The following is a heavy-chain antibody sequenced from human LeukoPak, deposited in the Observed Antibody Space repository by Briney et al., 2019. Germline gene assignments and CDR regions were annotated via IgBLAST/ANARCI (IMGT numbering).Heavy chain of an antibody. Sequence: GGSLRLSCAASGFTFSDYYMSWIRQAPGKGLEWVSYISSSGSTIYYADSVKGRFSISRDNAKNSLYLQMNSLRAEDTAVYYCARDIENYAYYYGMDVWGQGTTVTVSS. CDR1: GFTFSDYY. CDR3: ARDIENYAYYYGMDV. J-gene: IGHJ6*02. CDR2: ISSSGSTI. V-gene: IGHV3-11*01. D-gene: IGHD1-7*01.